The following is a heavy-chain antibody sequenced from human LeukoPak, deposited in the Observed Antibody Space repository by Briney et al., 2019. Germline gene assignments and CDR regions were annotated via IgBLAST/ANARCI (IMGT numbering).Heavy chain of an antibody. CDR3: ARSSRGIAVAGDEFDY. CDR2: INVYNGDS. CDR1: GYTFNTYG. Sequence: ASVKVSCKTSGYTFNTYGINWVRQAPGQGLEWMAWINVYNGDSNYAQKVQGRLTVTTDTSTSTAYMDLRNLKSDDTAVYYCARSSRGIAVAGDEFDYCGQGTLVTV. D-gene: IGHD6-19*01. J-gene: IGHJ4*02. V-gene: IGHV1-18*01.